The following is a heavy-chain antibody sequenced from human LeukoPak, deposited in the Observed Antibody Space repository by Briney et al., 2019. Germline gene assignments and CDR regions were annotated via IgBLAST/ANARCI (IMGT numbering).Heavy chain of an antibody. CDR1: GGSISSSGHY. Sequence: SETLSLTCSVSGGSISSSGHYWGWIRQSPEKGLDWIGSIYSNGNTHHHPSVNRRITISVDTSKNQFSLKLTSVTAAETAVYYCARSATVTTGYFDYWGQGALVTVSS. J-gene: IGHJ4*02. V-gene: IGHV4-39*07. D-gene: IGHD4-17*01. CDR2: IYSNGNT. CDR3: ARSATVTTGYFDY.